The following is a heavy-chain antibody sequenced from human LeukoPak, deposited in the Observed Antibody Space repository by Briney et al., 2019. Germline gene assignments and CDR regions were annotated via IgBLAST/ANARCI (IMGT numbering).Heavy chain of an antibody. D-gene: IGHD3-22*01. J-gene: IGHJ4*02. CDR2: ISGSGGST. Sequence: GGSLRLSCAASGFTFSSYAMSWVRQAPGKGLEWVSAISGSGGSTYYADSVKGRLTISRDNSKNTLYLQMNSLRAEDTAVYYCAKDQNTYYYDSSGYFANFDYWGQGTLVTVSS. V-gene: IGHV3-23*01. CDR1: GFTFSSYA. CDR3: AKDQNTYYYDSSGYFANFDY.